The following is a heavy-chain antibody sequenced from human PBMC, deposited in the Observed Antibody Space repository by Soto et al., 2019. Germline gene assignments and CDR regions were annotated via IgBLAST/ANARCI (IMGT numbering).Heavy chain of an antibody. CDR3: AKLTPTVTTYWFDP. V-gene: IGHV3-21*01. J-gene: IGHJ5*02. Sequence: GGSLRLSCAASGFTFSSYSMNWVRQAPGKGLEWVSSISNSSSYIYYADSVKGRFTISRDNAKNTLYLQMNLLRAEDTAVYYCAKLTPTVTTYWFDPWGQGTLVTVSS. CDR2: ISNSSSYI. CDR1: GFTFSSYS. D-gene: IGHD4-17*01.